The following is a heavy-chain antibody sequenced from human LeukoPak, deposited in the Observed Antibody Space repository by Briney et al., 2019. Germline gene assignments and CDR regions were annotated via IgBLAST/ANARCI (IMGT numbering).Heavy chain of an antibody. CDR1: GYRFSTYW. D-gene: IGHD6-13*01. V-gene: IGHV5-51*01. CDR2: IYPGDSDP. J-gene: IGHJ4*02. Sequence: GESLKISCKGSGYRFSTYWIGWVRQMPGKGLEWVGIIYPGDSDPRYSPSFQGQVTISADKSISTAYLQWSSLKASDSAMYYCARHGLGSSWFGFDYWGQGTLVTVSS. CDR3: ARHGLGSSWFGFDY.